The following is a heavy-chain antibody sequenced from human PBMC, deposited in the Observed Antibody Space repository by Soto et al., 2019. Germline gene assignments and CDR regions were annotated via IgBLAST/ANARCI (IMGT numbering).Heavy chain of an antibody. CDR3: AREGPAPYYSYGMDV. CDR1: GYSFTTYG. CDR2: ISAYNGNT. V-gene: IGHV1-18*01. J-gene: IGHJ6*02. Sequence: QVQLVQSGGEVKKPGASVKVSCKTSGYSFTTYGISWVRQAPGQGLEWMGWISAYNGNTNYAQKLQSRVTMTTDTSTSTAYMELRSLRSDDTAVYYCAREGPAPYYSYGMDVWGQGSTVTVSS.